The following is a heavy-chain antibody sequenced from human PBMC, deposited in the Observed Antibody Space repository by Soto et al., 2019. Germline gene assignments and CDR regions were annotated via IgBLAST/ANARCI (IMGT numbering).Heavy chain of an antibody. D-gene: IGHD5-18*01. V-gene: IGHV3-23*01. CDR2: ISGSGGST. Sequence: GSLSLSCAASGFTFSSYAMSWVRQAPGKGLEWVSGISGSGGSTYYADSVKGRFTISRDNSKNTLYLQMNSLRADDTAVYYCAKVMVKNWFDPWGQGTLVTVSS. J-gene: IGHJ5*02. CDR1: GFTFSSYA. CDR3: AKVMVKNWFDP.